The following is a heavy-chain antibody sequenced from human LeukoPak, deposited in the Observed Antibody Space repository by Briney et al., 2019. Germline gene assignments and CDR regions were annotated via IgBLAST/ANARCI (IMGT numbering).Heavy chain of an antibody. J-gene: IGHJ1*01. CDR3: ARVPLDDASGHYYPH. CDR2: INTGKGNS. D-gene: IGHD3-22*01. CDR1: GYTFTNYG. V-gene: IGHV1-3*04. Sequence: GASVKVSCETSGYTFTNYGMHWVRQAPRQSPEWMGWINTGKGNSKSSQKFQDRVTLTRDTSASTAYMELNSLSSEDTAVYYCARVPLDDASGHYYPHWGQGTLVTVSS.